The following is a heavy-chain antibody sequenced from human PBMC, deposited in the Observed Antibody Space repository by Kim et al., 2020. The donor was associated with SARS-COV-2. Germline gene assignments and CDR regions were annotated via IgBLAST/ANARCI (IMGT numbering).Heavy chain of an antibody. D-gene: IGHD3-22*01. J-gene: IGHJ4*02. V-gene: IGHV3-74*01. CDR3: GRMAAVDTYFDY. Sequence: IYGGYLKGRCTISRENAKNTMYLRMNGRGEEDTAVYYCGRMAAVDTYFDYWGQGTLVTVSS.